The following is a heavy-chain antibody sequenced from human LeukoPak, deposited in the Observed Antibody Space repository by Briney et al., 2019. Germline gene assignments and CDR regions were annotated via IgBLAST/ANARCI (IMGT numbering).Heavy chain of an antibody. J-gene: IGHJ4*02. CDR1: GFTFSNAW. CDR2: IKSKTDGGTT. V-gene: IGHV3-15*01. Sequence: GGSLRLSCAASGFTFSNAWMSWARQAPGKGLEWVGRIKSKTDGGTTDYAAPVKGRFTISRDDSKNTLYLQMNSLKTEDTAVYYCTTVRTITFGGVIAVYYFDYWGQGTLVTVSS. CDR3: TTVRTITFGGVIAVYYFDY. D-gene: IGHD3-16*02.